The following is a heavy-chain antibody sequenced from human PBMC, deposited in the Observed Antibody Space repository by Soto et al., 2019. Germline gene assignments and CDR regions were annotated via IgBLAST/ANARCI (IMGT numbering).Heavy chain of an antibody. J-gene: IGHJ6*02. CDR1: GGSISSSSYY. CDR3: ARQGGTLVVVAATPRDYYYYGMDV. Sequence: QLQLQESGPGLVKPSETLSLTCTVSGGSISSSSYYWGWIRQPPGKGLEWIGSIYYSGSTYYNPSLKSRVTISVDTSKNQFSLKLSSVTAADTAVYYCARQGGTLVVVAATPRDYYYYGMDVWGQGTTVTVSS. CDR2: IYYSGST. V-gene: IGHV4-39*01. D-gene: IGHD2-15*01.